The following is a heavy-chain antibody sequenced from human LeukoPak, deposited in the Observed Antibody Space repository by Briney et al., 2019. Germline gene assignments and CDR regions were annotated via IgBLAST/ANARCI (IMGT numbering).Heavy chain of an antibody. CDR2: ISYDGSNK. V-gene: IGHV3-30*18. D-gene: IGHD1-26*01. CDR3: AKDRWELLSSLDY. J-gene: IGHJ4*02. CDR1: GFTFSSYG. Sequence: PGGSLRLSCAASGFTFSSYGMHWVRQAPGKGLEWVAVISYDGSNKYYADSVKSRFTISRDNSKNTLYLQMNSLRAEDTAVYYCAKDRWELLSSLDYWGQGTLVTVSS.